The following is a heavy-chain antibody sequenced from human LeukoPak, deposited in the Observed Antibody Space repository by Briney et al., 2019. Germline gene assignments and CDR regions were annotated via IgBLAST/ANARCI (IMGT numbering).Heavy chain of an antibody. CDR2: ICWDGGSI. V-gene: IGHV3-9*01. CDR3: ARGARSGYYDTSGSYPDY. D-gene: IGHD3-22*01. J-gene: IGHJ4*02. Sequence: PGGSLRLSCAASGFTFDGYGMHWVRQAPGKGLEWVSVICWDGGSIDYADSVKGRFTISRDYEKKSLFLQMNSLTAEDTGLYYGARGARSGYYDTSGSYPDYWSQGTLVTVPS. CDR1: GFTFDGYG.